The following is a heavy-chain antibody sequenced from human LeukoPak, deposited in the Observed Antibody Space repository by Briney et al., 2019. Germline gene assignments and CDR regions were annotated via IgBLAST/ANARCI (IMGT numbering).Heavy chain of an antibody. CDR1: GGSISSGDYY. Sequence: PSETLSLTCTVSGGSISSGDYYWSWIRQPPGKGLEWIGYIYYSGSTYYNPSLKSRVTISVDTSKNQFSLKLSSVTAADTAVYYCARFPPGGYSYGLLDYWGQGTLVTVSS. V-gene: IGHV4-30-4*08. CDR2: IYYSGST. D-gene: IGHD5-18*01. J-gene: IGHJ4*02. CDR3: ARFPPGGYSYGLLDY.